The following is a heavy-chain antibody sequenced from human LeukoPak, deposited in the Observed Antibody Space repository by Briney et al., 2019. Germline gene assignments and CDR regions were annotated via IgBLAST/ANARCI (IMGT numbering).Heavy chain of an antibody. D-gene: IGHD6-13*01. V-gene: IGHV3-23*01. CDR1: GFTFSTYA. CDR2: ISDSGENT. J-gene: IGHJ4*02. CDR3: ARLAAAGHFDY. Sequence: GGSLRLSCAASGFTFSTYAMAWVRQAPGKGLEWVSAISDSGENTYYGDSVKGRFTVSRDNSKNTLYLQMNSLRAEDTAVYYCARLAAAGHFDYWGQGTLVTVSS.